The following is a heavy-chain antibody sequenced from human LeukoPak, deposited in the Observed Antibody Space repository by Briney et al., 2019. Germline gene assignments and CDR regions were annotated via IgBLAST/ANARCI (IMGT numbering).Heavy chain of an antibody. V-gene: IGHV1-69*04. CDR1: GGTFSSYA. D-gene: IGHD6-6*01. CDR2: IIPILGIA. Sequence: ASVKVSCKASGGTFSSYAISWVRQAPGQGLEWMGRIIPILGIANYAQKFQGRATITADKSTSTAYMELSSLRSEDTAVYYCARAKSIAAPHDYWGQGTLITVSS. J-gene: IGHJ4*02. CDR3: ARAKSIAAPHDY.